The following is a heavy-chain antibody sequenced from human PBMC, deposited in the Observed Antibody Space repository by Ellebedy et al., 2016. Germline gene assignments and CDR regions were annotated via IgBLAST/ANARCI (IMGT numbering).Heavy chain of an antibody. CDR1: GYSFTSYW. Sequence: GESLKISXKGSGYSFTSYWIGWVRQMPGKGLEWMGIIYPGDSDTRYSPSFQGQVTISADKSISTAYLQWSSLKASDTAMYYCARGPQVVAAHFDYWGQGTLVTVSS. V-gene: IGHV5-51*01. D-gene: IGHD2-15*01. CDR3: ARGPQVVAAHFDY. J-gene: IGHJ4*02. CDR2: IYPGDSDT.